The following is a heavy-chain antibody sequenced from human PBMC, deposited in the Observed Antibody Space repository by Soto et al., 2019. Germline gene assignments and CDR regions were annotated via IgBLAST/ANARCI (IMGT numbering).Heavy chain of an antibody. CDR2: TYFRSKWYN. V-gene: IGHV6-1*01. CDR3: QTRHNLRPKTGYAFDP. D-gene: IGHD5-12*01. CDR1: GDSVSSNTAS. Sequence: SQTLSLTCAISGDSVSSNTASWNWIRQSPSRGLEWLGRTYFRSKWYNDYAVSVKSRIIINPDTSNNQFSLQLDSVTPEDTAVDSCQTRHNLRPKTGYAFDPCGQGIIVNISS. J-gene: IGHJ5*02.